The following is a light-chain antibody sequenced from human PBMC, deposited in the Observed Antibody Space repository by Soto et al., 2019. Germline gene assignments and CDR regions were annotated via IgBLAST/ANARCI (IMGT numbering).Light chain of an antibody. CDR3: AVWDDRLRGWV. V-gene: IGLV1-47*02. Sequence: QSVLTQPPSASGTPGQRVTISCSGRFSNIGSNYVYWYQQLPGTAPKLLIFTNDQRTSGVPGRFSGSKSGTSASLAISGLRSEDEGDYYCAVWDDRLRGWVFGGGTQLTVL. J-gene: IGLJ3*02. CDR1: FSNIGSNY. CDR2: TND.